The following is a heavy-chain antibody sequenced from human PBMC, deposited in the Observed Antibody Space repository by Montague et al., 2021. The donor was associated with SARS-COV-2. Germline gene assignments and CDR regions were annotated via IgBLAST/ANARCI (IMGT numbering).Heavy chain of an antibody. D-gene: IGHD3-16*02. CDR1: GFSLSTSGVG. J-gene: IGHJ4*02. CDR3: ARRNPSFAGPYFDS. Sequence: PALVKPTQTLTLTCTFSGFSLSTSGVGVGWIRQPPGKALEWLALIYWDDDKRYSPSLKRRLTITMDTSKNQVVPTMTNMDPVDTATYYCARRNPSFAGPYFDSWGQGTLVTVSS. V-gene: IGHV2-5*02. CDR2: IYWDDDK.